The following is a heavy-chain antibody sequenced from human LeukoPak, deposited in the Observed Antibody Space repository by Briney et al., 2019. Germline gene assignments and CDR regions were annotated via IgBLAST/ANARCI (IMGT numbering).Heavy chain of an antibody. J-gene: IGHJ6*03. V-gene: IGHV1-69*05. CDR3: ARDFQPRYYYYYMDV. CDR2: IIPIFGTA. Sequence: SVKVSCKASGGTFSSYAISWVRQAPGQGLEWRGGIIPIFGTANYAQKFQGRVTITTDESTSTAYMELSSLRSEDTAVYYCARDFQPRYYYYYMDVWGKGTTVTVSS. CDR1: GGTFSSYA. D-gene: IGHD2-2*01.